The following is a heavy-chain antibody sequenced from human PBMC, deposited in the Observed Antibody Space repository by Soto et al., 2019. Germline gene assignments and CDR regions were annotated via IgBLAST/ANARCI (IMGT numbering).Heavy chain of an antibody. D-gene: IGHD3-10*01. CDR3: ARDQFYGSASSNKRYSYFYGMDV. Sequence: GGSLRLSCAASGFTFSSYAMHWVRQAPGKGLEWVAVISYDGSNKYYADSVKGRFTIFRDNSNNTLYLHMNSLRVEDTAAYYCARDQFYGSASSNKRYSYFYGMDVWGQGTTVTVSS. J-gene: IGHJ6*02. CDR2: ISYDGSNK. CDR1: GFTFSSYA. V-gene: IGHV3-30*14.